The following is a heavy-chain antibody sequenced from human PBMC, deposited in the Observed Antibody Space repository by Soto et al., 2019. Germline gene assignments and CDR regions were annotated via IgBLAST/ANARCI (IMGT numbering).Heavy chain of an antibody. D-gene: IGHD3-16*01. CDR2: ISDIGTYI. CDR3: ARDLVEGALNGFDV. Sequence: PGGSLRLSXVASGFTLSDHSMNWVRLAPGKGLEWVSAISDIGTYIFYADSVKGRFTISRDNAKNSLYLQMDSLGAEDTALYYCARDLVEGALNGFDVWGQGTMVTVSS. V-gene: IGHV3-21*01. J-gene: IGHJ3*01. CDR1: GFTLSDHS.